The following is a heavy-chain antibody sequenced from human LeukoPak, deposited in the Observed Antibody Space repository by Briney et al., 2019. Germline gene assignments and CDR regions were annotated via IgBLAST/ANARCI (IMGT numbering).Heavy chain of an antibody. V-gene: IGHV4-59*12. CDR1: GGSISSYY. Sequence: SETLSLTCTVSGGSISSYYWSWIRQPPGKGLEWIGYIYYSGSTYYNPSLKSRVTISVDTSKNQFSLKLSSVTAADTAVYYCARYCSSTSCYYAFDIWGQGTMVTVSS. D-gene: IGHD2-2*01. CDR3: ARYCSSTSCYYAFDI. J-gene: IGHJ3*02. CDR2: IYYSGST.